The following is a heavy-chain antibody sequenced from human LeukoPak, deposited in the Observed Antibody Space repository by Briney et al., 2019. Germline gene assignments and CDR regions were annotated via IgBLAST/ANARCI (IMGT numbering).Heavy chain of an antibody. CDR1: GFTFSSYG. Sequence: GGSLRLSCAASGFTFSSYGMHWVRQAPGKGLEWVAFIRYDGSNKYYADSVKGRFTISRDNSKNTLYLQMNSLRAEDTAVYYCAKGASGFSWAVDWFDPWGQGTLVTVSS. CDR2: IRYDGSNK. D-gene: IGHD3-9*01. J-gene: IGHJ5*02. CDR3: AKGASGFSWAVDWFDP. V-gene: IGHV3-30*02.